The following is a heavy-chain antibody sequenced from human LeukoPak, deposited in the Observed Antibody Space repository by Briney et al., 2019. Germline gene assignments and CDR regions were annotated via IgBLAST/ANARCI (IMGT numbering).Heavy chain of an antibody. Sequence: TGGSLSPSCAASGFIFSSYEMNWVRQAPGKGLEWVSYISSSGSTIYYADSVKSRFTISRDNAKNSLYLQMNSLRAEDTAVYYCARDVYDSSGFYTDYWGQGTVDSVSS. CDR3: ARDVYDSSGFYTDY. CDR1: GFIFSSYE. CDR2: ISSSGSTI. D-gene: IGHD3-22*01. J-gene: IGHJ4*02. V-gene: IGHV3-48*03.